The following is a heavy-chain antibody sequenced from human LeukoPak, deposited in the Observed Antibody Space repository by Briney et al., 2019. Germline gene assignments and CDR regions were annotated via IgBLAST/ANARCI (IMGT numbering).Heavy chain of an antibody. CDR1: GFTFSSYE. D-gene: IGHD6-19*01. J-gene: IGHJ4*02. CDR2: ISSSGSTI. V-gene: IGHV3-48*03. Sequence: PGGSLRLSCAASGFTFSSYEMNWVRQAPGKGLEWVSYISSSGSTIYYADSVKGRFTISRDNAKNSLYLQMNSLRAEDTAVYYCARLSPSGWYFDYWGQGTLVTVSS. CDR3: ARLSPSGWYFDY.